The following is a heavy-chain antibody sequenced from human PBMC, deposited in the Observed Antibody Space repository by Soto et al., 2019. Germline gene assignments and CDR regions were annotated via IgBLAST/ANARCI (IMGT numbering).Heavy chain of an antibody. CDR1: GFTFSSYS. V-gene: IGHV3-21*01. D-gene: IGHD6-19*01. J-gene: IGHJ4*02. Sequence: EVQLVESGGGLVKPGGSLRLSCAASGFTFSSYSMNWVRQAPGKGLEWVSSISSSSSYIYYADSVKGRFTIARYNAKNSLYLQKNSLRAEDTAVYYCARDPGWMGCSFDYWGQGTLVTVSS. CDR3: ARDPGWMGCSFDY. CDR2: ISSSSSYI.